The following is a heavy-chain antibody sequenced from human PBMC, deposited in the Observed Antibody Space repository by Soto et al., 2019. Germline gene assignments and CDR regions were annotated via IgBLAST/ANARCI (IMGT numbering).Heavy chain of an antibody. CDR1: GFTFSDYY. J-gene: IGHJ3*02. V-gene: IGHV3-11*05. D-gene: IGHD3-16*01. CDR3: ARVAYDAFDI. Sequence: QVQLVESGGGLVKPGGSLRLSCAASGFTFSDYYMNWIRQAPGKGLEWVSYISSSRSYTNYADSVKGRVTISRDNAKNSLSLQMNSLRAEDTAVYYCARVAYDAFDIWGQGTMVTVSS. CDR2: ISSSRSYT.